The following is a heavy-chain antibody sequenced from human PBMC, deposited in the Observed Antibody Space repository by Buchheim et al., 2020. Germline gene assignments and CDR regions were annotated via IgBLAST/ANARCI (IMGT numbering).Heavy chain of an antibody. CDR2: ISSSSTI. Sequence: EVQLVESGGGLVQPGGSLRLSCAASGFTFSSYSMNWVRQAPGKGLEWVSYISSSSTIYYADSVKGRFTISRDNAKNSLYLQMNSLRAEDTAVYYCARQIVAGTFDYYYYGMDVWGQGTT. V-gene: IGHV3-48*01. CDR3: ARQIVAGTFDYYYYGMDV. D-gene: IGHD6-19*01. CDR1: GFTFSSYS. J-gene: IGHJ6*02.